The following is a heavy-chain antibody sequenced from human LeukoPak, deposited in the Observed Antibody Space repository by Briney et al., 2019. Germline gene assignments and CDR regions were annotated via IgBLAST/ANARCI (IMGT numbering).Heavy chain of an antibody. V-gene: IGHV1-46*01. D-gene: IGHD6-19*01. Sequence: ASVKVSCKASGYTFTSYYMHWVRQAPGQGLEWMGIINPSGGSTSYAQKFQGRVTITADESTSTAYMELSSLRSEDTAVYYCARYPRPYSSGWYWDYWGQGTLVTVSS. J-gene: IGHJ4*02. CDR1: GYTFTSYY. CDR3: ARYPRPYSSGWYWDY. CDR2: INPSGGST.